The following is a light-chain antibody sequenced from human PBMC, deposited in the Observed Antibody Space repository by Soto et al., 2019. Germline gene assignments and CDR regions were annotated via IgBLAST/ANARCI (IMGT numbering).Light chain of an antibody. V-gene: IGKV3-11*01. CDR3: QQRRDWPRT. CDR2: DAS. J-gene: IGKJ2*01. CDR1: QSVSSY. Sequence: EIVLTQSPATLSLSPGERATFSCRASQSVSSYLAWYQQKPDQAPRLLIYDASNRATGIPARFSGSGSGTDLTLTISSLEPEDFAVYYCQQRRDWPRTFGQGTKLEIK.